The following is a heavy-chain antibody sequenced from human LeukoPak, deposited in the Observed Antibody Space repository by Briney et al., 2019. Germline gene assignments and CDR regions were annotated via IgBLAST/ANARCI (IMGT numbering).Heavy chain of an antibody. CDR2: IYTSGST. CDR1: GGSISSYY. D-gene: IGHD3-3*01. Sequence: SETLSLTCTVSGGSISSYYWSWIRQPAGKGLEWIGRIYTSGSTNYNPSLKSRVTMSVDTSKNQFSLKLSSVTAADTAVYYCARQITIWGSYALDIWGQGTMVTVSS. V-gene: IGHV4-4*07. J-gene: IGHJ3*02. CDR3: ARQITIWGSYALDI.